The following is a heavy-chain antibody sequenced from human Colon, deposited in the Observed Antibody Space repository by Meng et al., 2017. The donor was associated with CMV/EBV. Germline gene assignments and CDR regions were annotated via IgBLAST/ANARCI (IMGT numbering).Heavy chain of an antibody. V-gene: IGHV4-61*01. J-gene: IGHJ4*02. D-gene: IGHD3-10*01. CDR3: AGTYYGSGSDFVPAY. CDR1: GGSLSRGPYY. Sequence: GGSLSRGPYYWSWIRQSPGKGLEWIGCVYYSGSTNYNPSLKSRSTISVDTSKNQFSLRLSSVTAVDTAVYFCAGTYYGSGSDFVPAYWGQGRLVTVSS. CDR2: VYYSGST.